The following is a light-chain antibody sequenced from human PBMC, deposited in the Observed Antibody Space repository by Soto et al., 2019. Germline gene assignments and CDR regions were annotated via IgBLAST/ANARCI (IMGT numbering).Light chain of an antibody. CDR2: EGS. V-gene: IGLV2-23*03. Sequence: QSALTKPASVSGSPGQSITISCTGTSSDVGSYNLVSWYQHHPGKAPKLLIFEGSKRPSGVSYRFSGSKSGNTASLTISGLQAEDEADYHCCSYGGFSTFVLFGGGTKLTVL. CDR1: SSDVGSYNL. CDR3: CSYGGFSTFVL. J-gene: IGLJ2*01.